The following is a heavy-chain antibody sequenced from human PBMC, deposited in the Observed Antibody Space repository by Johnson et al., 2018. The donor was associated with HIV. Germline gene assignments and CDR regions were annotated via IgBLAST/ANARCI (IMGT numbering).Heavy chain of an antibody. V-gene: IGHV3-30*03. D-gene: IGHD5-24*01. CDR2: ITYDGSNQ. J-gene: IGHJ3*02. CDR1: GFTFDDYG. CDR3: ARAIEGKWLQPLGFDI. Sequence: QVQLVESGVGVVRPGGSLRLSCAASGFTFDDYGMSWVRQAPGKGLEWVAVITYDGSNQYYGDSVKGRFTISRDNSKNTLYLQMNSLRADDTAVYFCARAIEGKWLQPLGFDIWGQGTMVTVS.